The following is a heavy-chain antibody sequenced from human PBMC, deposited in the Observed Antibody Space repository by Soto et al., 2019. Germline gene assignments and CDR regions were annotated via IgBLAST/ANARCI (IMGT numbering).Heavy chain of an antibody. CDR3: AKDRDGLRFLEPLGGYMDV. Sequence: GGSLRLSCAASGFTFDDYAMHWVRQAPGKGLEWVSGISWNSGSIGYADSVKGRFTISRDNAKNSLYLQMNSLRAEDTALYYCAKDRDGLRFLEPLGGYMDVWGKGTTVTVSS. D-gene: IGHD3-3*01. CDR1: GFTFDDYA. J-gene: IGHJ6*03. V-gene: IGHV3-9*01. CDR2: ISWNSGSI.